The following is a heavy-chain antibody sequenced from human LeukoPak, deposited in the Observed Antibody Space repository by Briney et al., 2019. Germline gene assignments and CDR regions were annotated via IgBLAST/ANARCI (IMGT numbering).Heavy chain of an antibody. D-gene: IGHD5-24*01. CDR1: GDSLTSHF. V-gene: IGHV4-59*08. Sequence: PSETLSLTCNVSGDSLTSHFWSWIRQTPGKRLEWIGYVFHSGTTNYNPSLKSRVTISLDTSKKQFYLRLASVTAADTAVYYCARRMATVTDAFDIWGRGTMVSVSS. CDR2: VFHSGTT. CDR3: ARRMATVTDAFDI. J-gene: IGHJ3*02.